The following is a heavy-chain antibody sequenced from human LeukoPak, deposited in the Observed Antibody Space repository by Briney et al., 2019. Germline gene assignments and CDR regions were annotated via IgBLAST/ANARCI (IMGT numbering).Heavy chain of an antibody. CDR2: ISYDGSNK. CDR1: GFTFSSYA. Sequence: GGSLRLSCAASGFTFSSYAMHWVRQAPGKGLEWVAVISYDGSNKYYADSVKGRFTISRDNSKNTLYLQMNSLRAEDTAVYYCARDPSFDYWGQGTLVTVSS. J-gene: IGHJ4*02. CDR3: ARDPSFDY. V-gene: IGHV3-30-3*01.